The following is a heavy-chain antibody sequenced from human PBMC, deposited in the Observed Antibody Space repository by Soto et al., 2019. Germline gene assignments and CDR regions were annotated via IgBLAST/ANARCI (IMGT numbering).Heavy chain of an antibody. Sequence: QVQLQESGPGLVKPSETLSLTCTVSGGSISSYYWSWIRQPPGKGLVWIGYIYYSGSTNYNPSLKSRVTIAVDTSKNQFPPKLSSVTAADTAVYYCARGYGDYVLDYWGQGTLVTVAS. CDR1: GGSISSYY. V-gene: IGHV4-59*01. J-gene: IGHJ4*02. D-gene: IGHD4-17*01. CDR3: ARGYGDYVLDY. CDR2: IYYSGST.